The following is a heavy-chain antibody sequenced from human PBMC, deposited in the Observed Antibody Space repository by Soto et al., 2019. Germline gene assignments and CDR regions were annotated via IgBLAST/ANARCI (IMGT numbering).Heavy chain of an antibody. CDR3: ASTKDETLYFDY. CDR1: GDSISITSYY. D-gene: IGHD2-15*01. CDR2: IHYSGST. V-gene: IGHV4-39*01. Sequence: QLQLQESGPGLVKPSENLSLTCTVSGDSISITSYYWGWVRQPPGKGLEWIGSIHYSGSTHYNPPLQSRVTISGDASKKQFSLKLRSVTAADTAVYYCASTKDETLYFDYWGQGTLVTVSS. J-gene: IGHJ4*02.